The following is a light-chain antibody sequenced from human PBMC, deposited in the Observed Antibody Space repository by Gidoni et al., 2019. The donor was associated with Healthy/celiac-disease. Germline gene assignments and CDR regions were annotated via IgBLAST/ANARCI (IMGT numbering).Light chain of an antibody. V-gene: IGKV3-11*01. CDR2: DAS. CDR3: QQRSNWPPLFT. Sequence: TVLTQSPATLSLSPGKSATLSCRASKSVSSYLAWYQQNPGQAPRLLIYDASNRATGIPARFSGSGSGTDFTLTISSIEPEDFAVYYCQQRSNWPPLFTFGPGTKVDIK. CDR1: KSVSSY. J-gene: IGKJ3*01.